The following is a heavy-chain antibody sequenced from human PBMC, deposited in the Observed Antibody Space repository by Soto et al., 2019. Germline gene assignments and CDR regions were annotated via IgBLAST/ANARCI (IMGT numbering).Heavy chain of an antibody. CDR1: GGSISSSNW. V-gene: IGHV4-59*08. CDR3: ARGLYTSGWSDAFDI. D-gene: IGHD6-19*01. CDR2: IDYTGST. J-gene: IGHJ3*02. Sequence: PSETLSLTCTVSGGSISSSNWWTWIRQPPGKGLEWIGYIDYTGSTNYNPSLKSRLTISVDTSKNQFSLKLNSVTAADRAEYYCARGLYTSGWSDAFDIWGQGTMVTVSS.